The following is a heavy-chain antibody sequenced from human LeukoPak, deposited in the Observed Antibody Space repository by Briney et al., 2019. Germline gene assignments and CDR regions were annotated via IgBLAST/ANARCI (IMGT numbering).Heavy chain of an antibody. CDR1: GGTFSSYA. V-gene: IGHV1-69*13. Sequence: SVKVSCKASGGTFSSYAISWVRQAPGQGLEWMGGIIPIFGTANYAQKFQGRVTITADESTSTAYMELSSLRSEDTAVYYCARDANDFWSGYYERGLRPDAFDIWGQGTMVTVSS. D-gene: IGHD3-3*01. CDR3: ARDANDFWSGYYERGLRPDAFDI. J-gene: IGHJ3*02. CDR2: IIPIFGTA.